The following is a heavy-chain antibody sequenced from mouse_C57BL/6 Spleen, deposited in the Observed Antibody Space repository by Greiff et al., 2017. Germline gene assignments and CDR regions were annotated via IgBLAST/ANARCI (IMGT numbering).Heavy chain of an antibody. J-gene: IGHJ4*01. CDR1: GFSFNTYA. CDR2: IRSKSNNYAT. V-gene: IGHV10-1*01. Sequence: VQLVESGGGLVQPKGSLKLSCAASGFSFNTYAMNWVRQAPGKGLEWVARIRSKSNNYATYYADSVKDRFTISRDDSESMLYLQMNNLKTEDTAMYYCVRHGVTTRAMDYWGQGTSVTVSS. CDR3: VRHGVTTRAMDY. D-gene: IGHD2-2*01.